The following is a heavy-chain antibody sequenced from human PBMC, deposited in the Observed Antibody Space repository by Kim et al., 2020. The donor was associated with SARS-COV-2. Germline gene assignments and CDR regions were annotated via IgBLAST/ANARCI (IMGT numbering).Heavy chain of an antibody. CDR3: ARGGRAKHGAWDRASDI. CDR2: IIPVFGTA. D-gene: IGHD1-26*01. Sequence: SVKVSCKASGGTFSTFTFSWVRQAPGQGLEWMGGIIPVFGTANIAQKFQGRVTITADTSTSTTYMDLSSLRSEDTAIYYCARGGRAKHGAWDRASDIWGQGTSVTVSS. CDR1: GGTFSTFT. V-gene: IGHV1-69*06. J-gene: IGHJ3*02.